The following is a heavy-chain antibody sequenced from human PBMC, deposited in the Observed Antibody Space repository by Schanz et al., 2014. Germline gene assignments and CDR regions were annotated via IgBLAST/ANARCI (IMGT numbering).Heavy chain of an antibody. V-gene: IGHV4-4*02. D-gene: IGHD2-2*01. CDR1: GGSISSSNW. CDR3: ARLYCSTPGCYVSPNGFAKDY. Sequence: QVQLQESGPGLVKPSGTLSLTCAVSGGSISSSNWWSWVRQPPDTGLEWIGEINQSGDTNYNPSLKSRVTISVDTSNNHSSLKLRSVPAADTAVYYCARLYCSTPGCYVSPNGFAKDYWGQGTLVTVSS. J-gene: IGHJ4*02. CDR2: INQSGDT.